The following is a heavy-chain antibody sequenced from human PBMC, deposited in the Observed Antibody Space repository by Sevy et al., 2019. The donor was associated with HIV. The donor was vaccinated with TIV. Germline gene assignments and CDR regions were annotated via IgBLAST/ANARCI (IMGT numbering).Heavy chain of an antibody. CDR1: GFTFSSYE. V-gene: IGHV3-48*03. CDR3: ARDLPPSATTVAHFDY. J-gene: IGHJ4*02. D-gene: IGHD4-17*01. CDR2: ISNSGSNI. Sequence: GGSLRLSCTASGFTFSSYEMNWVRQAPGKGLEWVSYISNSGSNIYYSDSVKGRFTISRDNAKNSLYLQMNSLRAEDTAVYYCARDLPPSATTVAHFDYWGRGTLVPVSS.